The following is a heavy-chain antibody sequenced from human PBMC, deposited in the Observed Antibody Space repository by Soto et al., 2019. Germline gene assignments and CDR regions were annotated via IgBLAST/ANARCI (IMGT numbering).Heavy chain of an antibody. D-gene: IGHD3-10*01. CDR1: GYTFTTYG. CDR3: ARDRYYYGSGSYYISWFDP. V-gene: IGHV1-18*04. Sequence: ASVKVSCKTSGYTFTTYGVSWVRQAPGQGLEWMGWISAYNGNTNYAQKLQGRVTMTTDTSTSTAYMELRGLRSDDTAVYYCARDRYYYGSGSYYISWFDPCGQGTLGTVSS. CDR2: ISAYNGNT. J-gene: IGHJ5*02.